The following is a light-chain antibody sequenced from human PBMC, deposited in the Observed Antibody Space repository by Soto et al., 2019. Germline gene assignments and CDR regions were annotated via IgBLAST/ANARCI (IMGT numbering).Light chain of an antibody. CDR2: GAS. V-gene: IGKV3-15*01. J-gene: IGKJ3*01. CDR1: QSVSSN. CDR3: QQHNNWPPFT. Sequence: EIVMTQSQATLYVSPGERTTLSCRARQSVSSNLAWYQQTRGQAPRLLIYGASTRATGIPAGFSGSGSWTEFTLPIISLLSADFAVYYCQQHNNWPPFTFGPGTKVDIK.